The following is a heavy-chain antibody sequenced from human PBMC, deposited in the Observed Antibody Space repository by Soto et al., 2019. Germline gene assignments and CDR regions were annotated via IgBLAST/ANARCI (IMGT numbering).Heavy chain of an antibody. CDR2: IIPILGIA. CDR3: ARDRRRTGGQVAFDI. V-gene: IGHV1-69*08. Sequence: QVQLVQSGAEVKKPGSSVKVSCKASGGTFSSYTISWVRQAPGQGLEWMGRIIPILGIANYAQKFQGRVTITADKSTSTAYMELSSLRSEDTAVYYCARDRRRTGGQVAFDIWGQGTMVTVSS. CDR1: GGTFSSYT. J-gene: IGHJ3*02.